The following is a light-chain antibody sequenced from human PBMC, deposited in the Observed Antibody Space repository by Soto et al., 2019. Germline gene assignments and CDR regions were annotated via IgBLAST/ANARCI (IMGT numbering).Light chain of an antibody. J-gene: IGLJ2*01. CDR3: SSYTISTSVV. CDR1: SSDIGGYNY. CDR2: EVS. V-gene: IGLV2-14*01. Sequence: QSALTQPASVSGSPGQSITISCTGTSSDIGGYNYVSWYQQHPGKAPKLMIYEVSNRPSGVSNRFSGSKSGNTASLTISGLQAEDAADYYCSSYTISTSVVFGGGTKLTVL.